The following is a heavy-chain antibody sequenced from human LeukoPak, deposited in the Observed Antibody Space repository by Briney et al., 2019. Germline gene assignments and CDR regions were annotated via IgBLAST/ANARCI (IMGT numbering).Heavy chain of an antibody. Sequence: PGGSRRLSCAASGFTFSSYWRNGVRRAPGKGLEWVAKIKQDGSEKYYVDSVKGRFTFSRDNAKNSLYLQMNSLRAEDTAVYYCARGIGSSSSSAIDYWGQGALVTVSS. J-gene: IGHJ4*02. CDR1: GFTFSSYW. CDR2: IKQDGSEK. D-gene: IGHD6-6*01. V-gene: IGHV3-7*03. CDR3: ARGIGSSSSSAIDY.